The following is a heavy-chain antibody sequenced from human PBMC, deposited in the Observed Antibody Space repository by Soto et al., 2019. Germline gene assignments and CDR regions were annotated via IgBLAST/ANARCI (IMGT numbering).Heavy chain of an antibody. D-gene: IGHD3-3*01. Sequence: SETLSLTCTVSGGSISSSSYYWGWIRQPPGKGLEWIGSIYYSGSTYYNPSLKSRVTISVDTSKNQFSLKLSSVTAADTAVYYCARLGVLRFLEWSSSYYYYYGMDVWGQGXTVTVSS. CDR1: GGSISSSSYY. J-gene: IGHJ6*02. V-gene: IGHV4-39*01. CDR2: IYYSGST. CDR3: ARLGVLRFLEWSSSYYYYYGMDV.